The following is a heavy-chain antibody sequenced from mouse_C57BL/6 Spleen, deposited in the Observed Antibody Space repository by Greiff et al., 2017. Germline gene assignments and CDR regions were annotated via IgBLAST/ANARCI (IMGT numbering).Heavy chain of an antibody. J-gene: IGHJ2*01. CDR3: ARRGGRYYFDY. CDR1: GYTFTDYY. Sequence: EVQLQESGPVLVKPGASVKMSCKASGYTFTDYYMNWVKQSHGKSLEWIGVINPYNGGTSYNQKFKGKATLTVDKSSSTAYMERNSLTSEDSAVYYCARRGGRYYFDYWGQGTTLTVSS. CDR2: INPYNGGT. V-gene: IGHV1-19*01.